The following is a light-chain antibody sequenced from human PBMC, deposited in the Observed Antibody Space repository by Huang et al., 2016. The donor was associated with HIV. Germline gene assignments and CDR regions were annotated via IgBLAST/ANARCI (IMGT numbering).Light chain of an antibody. CDR1: QGVLYTSNNKNY. Sequence: DIVLTQSPDSLAVSLGERATINCKSSQGVLYTSNNKNYLAWYQQKPGQPPKLLVYWASTREPGAPDRFSGSGSGTDFTLTIASLQAEDVAVYSCQQYFTTPWTFGQGTKVEIK. J-gene: IGKJ1*01. V-gene: IGKV4-1*01. CDR2: WAS. CDR3: QQYFTTPWT.